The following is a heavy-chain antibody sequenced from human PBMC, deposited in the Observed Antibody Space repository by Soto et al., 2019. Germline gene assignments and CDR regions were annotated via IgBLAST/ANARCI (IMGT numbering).Heavy chain of an antibody. CDR2: IYYSGST. Sequence: SETLSLTCTFSGGSVSRGSYYWSWIRQPPGKGLEWIGYIYYSGSTNYNPSLKSRVTISVDTSKNQFSLKLSSVTAADPAVYYCASRLWLLEYYFDYWGQGTLVPVSS. CDR1: GGSVSRGSYY. V-gene: IGHV4-61*01. D-gene: IGHD3-22*01. CDR3: ASRLWLLEYYFDY. J-gene: IGHJ4*02.